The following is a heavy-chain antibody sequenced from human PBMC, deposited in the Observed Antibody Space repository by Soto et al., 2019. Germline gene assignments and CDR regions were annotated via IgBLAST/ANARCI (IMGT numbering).Heavy chain of an antibody. J-gene: IGHJ5*02. V-gene: IGHV1-18*01. CDR1: GYTFTSYG. Sequence: QVQLVQSGAEVKKPGASVKVSCKASGYTFTSYGISWVRQAPGQGLEWMGWISAYNGNTNYAQKLQGRVTMTTDTSTSTGYMQLRSLRSNDTAVYYCARGSVDGILAGWFDPWGQGTLVTVSS. CDR3: ARGSVDGILAGWFDP. D-gene: IGHD6-19*01. CDR2: ISAYNGNT.